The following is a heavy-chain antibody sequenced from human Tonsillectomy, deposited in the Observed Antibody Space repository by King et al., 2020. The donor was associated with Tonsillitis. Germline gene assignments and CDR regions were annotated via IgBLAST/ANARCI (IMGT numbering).Heavy chain of an antibody. CDR2: IRGSCGCT. CDR3: AKGERGVVVPAAMDY. J-gene: IGHJ4*02. Sequence: VQLVESGGGLVQPGGSLRLSCAASGFTFSSYAMSWVRQAPGKGLEWVSAIRGSCGCTSYADSVKGRFTISRENSKNTLYLQMNSLRAEDTAVYYCAKGERGVVVPAAMDYWGQGSLVTVSS. CDR1: GFTFSSYA. D-gene: IGHD2-2*01. V-gene: IGHV3-23*04.